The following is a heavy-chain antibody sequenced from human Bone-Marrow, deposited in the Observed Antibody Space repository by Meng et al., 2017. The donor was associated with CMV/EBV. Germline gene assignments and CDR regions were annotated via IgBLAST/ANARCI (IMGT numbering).Heavy chain of an antibody. CDR1: GFTFSSYS. D-gene: IGHD3-16*01. CDR3: ARGGLIGACDY. Sequence: GESLKISCAASGFTFSSYSMNWVRQAPGKGLEWVSSISSSSSYIYYADSVKGRFTISRDNAKNSLYLQMNSLRVDDTALYYCARGGLIGACDYWGQGTLVTVSS. V-gene: IGHV3-21*01. CDR2: ISSSSSYI. J-gene: IGHJ4*02.